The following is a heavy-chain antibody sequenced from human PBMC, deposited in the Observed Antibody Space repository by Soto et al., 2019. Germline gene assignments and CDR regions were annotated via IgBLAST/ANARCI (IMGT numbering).Heavy chain of an antibody. Sequence: SETLSLTCAVSGGSISSGGYSWSWIRQPPGKGLEWIGYMYHSGSTYYNPSLKSRVTMSVDTSRNQFSLKLSSVTAADTAVYYCARHWGRGAAGTCYNWGQGTLVTVSS. CDR1: GGSISSGGYS. V-gene: IGHV4-30-2*03. CDR3: ARHWGRGAAGTCYN. J-gene: IGHJ4*02. CDR2: MYHSGST. D-gene: IGHD6-13*01.